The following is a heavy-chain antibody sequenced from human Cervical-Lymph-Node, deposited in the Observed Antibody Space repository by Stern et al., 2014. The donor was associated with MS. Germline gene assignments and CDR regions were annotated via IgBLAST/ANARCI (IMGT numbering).Heavy chain of an antibody. CDR2: ISSSSSTI. D-gene: IGHD6-13*01. CDR3: ARGKRGWVAATGTGDNWFDP. Sequence: EVHLVESGGGLVQPGGSLRLSCAASGFTFSSYSMNWVRQAPGKGLEWVSYISSSSSTIYYADSVKGRFTISRDNAKNSLYLQMNSLRAEDTAVYYCARGKRGWVAATGTGDNWFDPWGQGTLVTVSS. CDR1: GFTFSSYS. V-gene: IGHV3-48*01. J-gene: IGHJ5*02.